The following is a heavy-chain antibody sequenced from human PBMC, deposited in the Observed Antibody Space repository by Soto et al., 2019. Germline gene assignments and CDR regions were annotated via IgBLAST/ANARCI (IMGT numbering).Heavy chain of an antibody. Sequence: QVQLVESGGGVVQPGRSLRLSCAASGFTFSSYGMHWVRQAPGKGLEWVAVIWYDGSNKYYADSVKGRFTISRDNYKNTLYLQMNSLRAEDTAVYYCARDLLWSTYYYYGMDVWGQGTTVTVSS. CDR2: IWYDGSNK. CDR3: ARDLLWSTYYYYGMDV. V-gene: IGHV3-33*01. D-gene: IGHD3-3*01. J-gene: IGHJ6*02. CDR1: GFTFSSYG.